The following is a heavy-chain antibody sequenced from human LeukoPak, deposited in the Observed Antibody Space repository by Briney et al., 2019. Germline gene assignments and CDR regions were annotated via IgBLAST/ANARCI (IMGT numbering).Heavy chain of an antibody. CDR3: ASRTTGTTKWFDP. J-gene: IGHJ5*02. D-gene: IGHD1-1*01. V-gene: IGHV4-61*01. CDR1: GGSVSSGSYY. Sequence: SETLSLTCTVSGGSVSSGSYYWSWIRQPPGKGLEWIRYIYYSGSTNYNPSLKSRVTISVDTSKNQFSLKLSSVTAADTAVYYCASRTTGTTKWFDPWGQGTLVTVSS. CDR2: IYYSGST.